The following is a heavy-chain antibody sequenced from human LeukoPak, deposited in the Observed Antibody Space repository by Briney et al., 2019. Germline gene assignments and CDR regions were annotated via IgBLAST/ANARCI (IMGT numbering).Heavy chain of an antibody. V-gene: IGHV4-39*01. CDR2: IYYSGIT. J-gene: IGHJ2*01. CDR3: ARRLGDYDFWSGPDWYFDL. D-gene: IGHD3-3*01. CDR1: GVSISSSSYY. Sequence: KPSETLSLTCTVSGVSISSSSYYWGWIRQPPGKGLAWIGSIYYSGITYYNPSLKSRVTISVDTSNNQFSLKLSSVTAADTAVYYCARRLGDYDFWSGPDWYFDLWGRGTLVTVSS.